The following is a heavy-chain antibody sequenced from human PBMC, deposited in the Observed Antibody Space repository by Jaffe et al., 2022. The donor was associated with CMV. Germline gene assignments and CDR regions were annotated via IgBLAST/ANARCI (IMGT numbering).Heavy chain of an antibody. J-gene: IGHJ6*02. Sequence: QVQLQQWGAGLLKPSETLSLTCAVYGGSFSGYYWSWIRQPPGKGLEWIGEINHSGSTNYNPSLKSRVTISVDTSKNQFSLKLSSVTAADTAVYYCARGGPKSPPRLYCSGGSCHHYYYYYGMDVWGQGTTVTVSS. V-gene: IGHV4-34*01. CDR1: GGSFSGYY. CDR2: INHSGST. CDR3: ARGGPKSPPRLYCSGGSCHHYYYYYGMDV. D-gene: IGHD2-15*01.